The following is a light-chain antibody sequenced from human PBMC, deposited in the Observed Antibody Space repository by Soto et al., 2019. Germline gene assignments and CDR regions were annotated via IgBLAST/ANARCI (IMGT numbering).Light chain of an antibody. J-gene: IGKJ2*01. CDR1: QSVTSSY. V-gene: IGKV3-20*01. CDR2: GAS. Sequence: IVLTQSPGTLSLSPGQTATLSCRASQSVTSSYLAWYQQKPRQAPRLLIHGASSRVTGIPDRFSGSGSGTDFTLTIARLEADDFAVYHCQQYGSLPYTFGQGTKLEIK. CDR3: QQYGSLPYT.